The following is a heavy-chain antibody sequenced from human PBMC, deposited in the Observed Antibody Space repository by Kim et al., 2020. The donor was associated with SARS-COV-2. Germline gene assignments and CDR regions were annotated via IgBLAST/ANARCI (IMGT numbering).Heavy chain of an antibody. Sequence: SVKVSCKASGGTFSSYAISWVRQAPGQGLEWMGGIIPIFGTANYAQKFQGRVTITADESTSTAYMELSSLRSEDTAVYYCARVQVVVSRAQTYYYYGMDVWGQGTTVTVSS. CDR2: IIPIFGTA. CDR3: ARVQVVVSRAQTYYYYGMDV. V-gene: IGHV1-69*13. J-gene: IGHJ6*02. D-gene: IGHD2-2*01. CDR1: GGTFSSYA.